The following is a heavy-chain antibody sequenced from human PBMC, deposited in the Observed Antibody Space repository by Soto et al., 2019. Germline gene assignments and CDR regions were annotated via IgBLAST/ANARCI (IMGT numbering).Heavy chain of an antibody. D-gene: IGHD3-22*01. CDR1: GGSLSGYY. V-gene: IGHV4-59*01. CDR2: FYSSGSP. J-gene: IGHJ4*02. Sequence: ASETLSLTCTVSGGSLSGYYWIWIRQPPGKGLEWVGDFYSSGSPHHNPSLKNRVSISEDRSKNEFSLKLSSVTAADTAIYYCAREFYYDSSGIGFDSWVQGTLVTVSS. CDR3: AREFYYDSSGIGFDS.